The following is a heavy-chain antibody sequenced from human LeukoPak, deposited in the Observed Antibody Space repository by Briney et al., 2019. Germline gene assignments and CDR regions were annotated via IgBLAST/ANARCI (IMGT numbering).Heavy chain of an antibody. CDR3: AKGRDSSSWLDCFDY. J-gene: IGHJ4*02. CDR1: GFTFSSYG. D-gene: IGHD6-13*01. CDR2: ISYDGSNK. Sequence: PGGSLRLSCAASGFTFSSYGMHWVRQAPGKGLEWVAVISYDGSNKYYADSVKGRLTISRDNSKNTLYLQMNSLRAEDTAVYYCAKGRDSSSWLDCFDYWGQGTLVTVSS. V-gene: IGHV3-30*18.